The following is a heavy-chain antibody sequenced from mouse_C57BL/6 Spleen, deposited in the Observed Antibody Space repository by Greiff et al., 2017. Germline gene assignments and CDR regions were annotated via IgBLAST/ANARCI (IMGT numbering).Heavy chain of an antibody. D-gene: IGHD1-1*01. Sequence: VQLQQSGPELVKPGASVKIPCKASGYTFTDYNMDWVKQSHGKSLEWIGDINPNNGGTIYNQKFKGKATLTVDKSSSTAYMELRSLTSEDTAVYYCARPPKNYYYGSSPWYFDVGGTGTTVTVSS. J-gene: IGHJ1*03. CDR2: INPNNGGT. V-gene: IGHV1-18*01. CDR1: GYTFTDYN. CDR3: ARPPKNYYYGSSPWYFDV.